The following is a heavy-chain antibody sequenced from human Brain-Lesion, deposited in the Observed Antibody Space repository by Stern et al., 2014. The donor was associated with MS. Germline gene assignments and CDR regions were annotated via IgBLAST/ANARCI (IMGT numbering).Heavy chain of an antibody. V-gene: IGHV4-39*02. CDR1: GGSVSSNRYY. Sequence: QVQLVESGPGLVKPSETLSLTCSISGGSVSSNRYYWGWIRQPPGKGLEWIGIIYYSGAPFYNPSLKSRFPIPMDTPKTHFPLSLTSVTAADTAVYYCGRAGLDDTFDVWGQGTMVTVSS. J-gene: IGHJ3*01. CDR3: GRAGLDDTFDV. D-gene: IGHD3/OR15-3a*01. CDR2: IYYSGAP.